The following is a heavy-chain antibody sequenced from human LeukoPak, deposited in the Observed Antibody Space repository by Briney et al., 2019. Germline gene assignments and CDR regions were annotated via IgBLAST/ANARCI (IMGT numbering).Heavy chain of an antibody. D-gene: IGHD3-3*01. V-gene: IGHV1-46*01. Sequence: GASVKVSCKTSGYTFTTYYIHWMRQTPGQGFEWMGVSYPDASTTDHGPRFRDRFVMTADTATSTVYMELRSLTSKDTGVYYCVREFVGGTFDYWGQGALITVSA. CDR2: SYPDASTT. CDR1: GYTFTTYY. CDR3: VREFVGGTFDY. J-gene: IGHJ4*02.